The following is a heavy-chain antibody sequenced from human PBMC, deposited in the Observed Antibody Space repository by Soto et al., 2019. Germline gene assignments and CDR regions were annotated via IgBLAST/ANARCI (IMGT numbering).Heavy chain of an antibody. Sequence: ASVKVSCKASGGTFGNYGISWLRQAPGRGLEWIGGPIHIFDSPHYAQNLRDRVTITADATSTAYMELSSLTSGGTATYYCARDREDGSGTKYNWYGSWGQGSLVTFSS. CDR3: ARDREDGSGTKYNWYGS. V-gene: IGHV1-69*13. CDR1: GGTFGNYG. D-gene: IGHD3-10*01. J-gene: IGHJ5*01. CDR2: PIHIFDSP.